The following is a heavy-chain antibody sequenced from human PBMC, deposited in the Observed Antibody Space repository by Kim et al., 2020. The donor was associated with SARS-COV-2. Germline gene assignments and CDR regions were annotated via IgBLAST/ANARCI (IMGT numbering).Heavy chain of an antibody. Sequence: SVKVSCKASGGTFSSYAISWVRQAPGQGLEWMGGIIPIFGTANYAQKFQGRVTITADESTSTAYMELSSLRSEDTAVYYCARDSNGSGSSLLYFDYWGQRALVTVSS. V-gene: IGHV1-69*13. D-gene: IGHD3-10*01. J-gene: IGHJ4*02. CDR1: GGTFSSYA. CDR2: IIPIFGTA. CDR3: ARDSNGSGSSLLYFDY.